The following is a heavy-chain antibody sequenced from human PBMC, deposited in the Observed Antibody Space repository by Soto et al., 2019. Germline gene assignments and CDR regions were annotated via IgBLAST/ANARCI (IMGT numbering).Heavy chain of an antibody. V-gene: IGHV4-61*08. CDR1: EGSGVSVGDY. CDR2: IYYSGST. CDR3: ARLVPYVRSGYVGFDF. D-gene: IGHD5-12*01. J-gene: IGHJ4*02. Sequence: PSQMNCVSCSVAEGSGVSVGDYCIFIQQPPGKGLEWIGYIYYSGSTNYNPSLKSRVTISVDTSKNQFSLKLSSVTAADTVVFFFARLVPYVRSGYVGFDFWGQGTSDPGSP.